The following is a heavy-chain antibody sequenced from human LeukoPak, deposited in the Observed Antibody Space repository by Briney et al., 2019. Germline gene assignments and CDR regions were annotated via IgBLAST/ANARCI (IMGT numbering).Heavy chain of an antibody. CDR3: ARVLRYFDWLRAYYYYYMDV. Sequence: PSQTLSLTCTVSGGSISSYYWSWIRQPPGKGLEWIGYIYYSGSTNYNPSLKSRVTISVDTSKNQFSLKLSSVTAADTAVYYCARVLRYFDWLRAYYYYYMDVWGKGTTVTVSS. D-gene: IGHD3-9*01. J-gene: IGHJ6*03. CDR1: GGSISSYY. CDR2: IYYSGST. V-gene: IGHV4-59*01.